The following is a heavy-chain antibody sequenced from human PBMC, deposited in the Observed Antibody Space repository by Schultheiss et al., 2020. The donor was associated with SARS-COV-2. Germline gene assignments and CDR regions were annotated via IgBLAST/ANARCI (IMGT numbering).Heavy chain of an antibody. CDR2: INPNSGGT. CDR1: GYTFTSYG. V-gene: IGHV1-8*02. J-gene: IGHJ6*03. CDR3: ARGANGYSYYGYYMDV. D-gene: IGHD4-11*01. Sequence: ASVKVSCKASGYTFTSYGISWVRQAPGQGLEWMGWINPNSGGTNYAQKFQGRVTMTRNTSISTAYMELSSLRSEDTAVYYCARGANGYSYYGYYMDVWGKGTTVTVSS.